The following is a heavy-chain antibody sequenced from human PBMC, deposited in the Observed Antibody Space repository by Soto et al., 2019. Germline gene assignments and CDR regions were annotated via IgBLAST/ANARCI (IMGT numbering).Heavy chain of an antibody. CDR1: GGSINRDF. CDR3: ARGVSQGMDV. Sequence: SETLSLTCTVSGGSINRDFWTWIRQPPGKGLEWIGYIYYSGSTRYNPSLKSRVIISGDTSKNQLSLRLSSVTTADTAVYYCARGVSQGMDVWGQGTTVTVSS. V-gene: IGHV4-59*01. J-gene: IGHJ6*02. CDR2: IYYSGST.